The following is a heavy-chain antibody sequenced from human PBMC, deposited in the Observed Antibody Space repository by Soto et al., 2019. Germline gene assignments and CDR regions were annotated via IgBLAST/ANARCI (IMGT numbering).Heavy chain of an antibody. D-gene: IGHD3-3*01. V-gene: IGHV1-3*01. CDR1: GYTFTSYA. CDR2: INAGNGNT. CDR3: ARGAITIFGVVSHYYYYYGMDV. Sequence: ASVKVSCKASGYTFTSYAMHWVRQAPGQRLEWMGWINAGNGNTKYSQKFQGRVTMTRDTSTSTVYMELSSLRSEDTAVYYCARGAITIFGVVSHYYYYYGMDVWGQGTTVTVSS. J-gene: IGHJ6*02.